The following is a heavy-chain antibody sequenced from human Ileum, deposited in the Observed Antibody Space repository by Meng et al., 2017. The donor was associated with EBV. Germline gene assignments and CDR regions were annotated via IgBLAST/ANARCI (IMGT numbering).Heavy chain of an antibody. J-gene: IGHJ4*02. Sequence: QLELQESGPGLVKPSETLSLSCTFSGGSISGSTYHWGWIRQPPGKGLEWIGSVFYSGSTYYNPSLKSRVTISVDTSKSQFSLKLNSVTAADTAVYYCMRLSSWLVWNWGQGTLVTVSS. CDR1: GGSISGSTYH. CDR3: MRLSSWLVWN. CDR2: VFYSGST. V-gene: IGHV4-39*01. D-gene: IGHD2-15*01.